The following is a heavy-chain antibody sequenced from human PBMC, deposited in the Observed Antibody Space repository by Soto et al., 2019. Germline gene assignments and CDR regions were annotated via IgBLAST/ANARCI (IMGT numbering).Heavy chain of an antibody. CDR1: GFTFSNAW. D-gene: IGHD3-22*01. CDR2: IKSKTDGGTT. V-gene: IGHV3-15*07. Sequence: PGGSLRLSCAASGFTFSNAWMNWVRQAPGKGLEWVGRIKSKTDGGTTDYAAPVKGRFTISRDDSKNTLYLQMNSLKTEDTAVYYCTTDRITMIVVVTTPLYYYYGMDVWGQGTTVTVSS. J-gene: IGHJ6*02. CDR3: TTDRITMIVVVTTPLYYYYGMDV.